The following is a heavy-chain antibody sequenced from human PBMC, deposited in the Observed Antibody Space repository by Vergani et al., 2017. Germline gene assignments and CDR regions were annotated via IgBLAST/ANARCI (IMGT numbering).Heavy chain of an antibody. V-gene: IGHV3-7*01. CDR1: GFTFSSYW. J-gene: IGHJ4*02. D-gene: IGHD4-17*01. CDR3: ARVGHGDYFPDY. CDR2: IEQDGSKK. Sequence: EVQLVESGGGLVQPGGSLRLSCAASGFTFSSYWMSWVRQAPGKGLEWVANIEQDGSKKSYVDSVKGRFTISRDNAKNSLYLQMNSLRVEDTAVYYCARVGHGDYFPDYGGQGTLFTVS.